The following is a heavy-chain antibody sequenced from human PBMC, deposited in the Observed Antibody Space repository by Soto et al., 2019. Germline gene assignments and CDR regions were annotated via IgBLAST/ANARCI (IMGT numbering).Heavy chain of an antibody. CDR2: ISGSGGNT. J-gene: IGHJ4*02. CDR3: AKGSRGGSYGYFDY. Sequence: GGSLRLSCAASGFTFSSYAMTWVRQAPGKGLEWVSGISGSGGNTYYADSVKGRFTISRDNSKNTLYLQMNSLRAEDTAVYYCAKGSRGGSYGYFDYWGQGTLVTVSS. D-gene: IGHD1-26*01. CDR1: GFTFSSYA. V-gene: IGHV3-23*01.